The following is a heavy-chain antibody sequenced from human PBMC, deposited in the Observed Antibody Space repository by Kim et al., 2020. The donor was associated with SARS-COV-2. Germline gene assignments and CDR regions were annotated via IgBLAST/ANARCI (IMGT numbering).Heavy chain of an antibody. Sequence: SSTYYGDSVKGRFTISRDNNKNSLYLHMSSLRAEDTAFYYCAKGSFPDFDYWGQGTLVTVSS. V-gene: IGHV3-43*01. CDR3: AKGSFPDFDY. CDR2: SST. J-gene: IGHJ4*02.